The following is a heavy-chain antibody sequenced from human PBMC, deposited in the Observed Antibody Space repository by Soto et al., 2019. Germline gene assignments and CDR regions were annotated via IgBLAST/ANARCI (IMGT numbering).Heavy chain of an antibody. J-gene: IGHJ5*02. V-gene: IGHV4-39*01. Sequence: PSETLSLTCDVSGGSIDNSHSFWGWVRQPPGKGLEFIGSVYYSGCAYYSPSLKSRVTMSVDTSKMQVSLKLSSVTAADTAVYFCARGTPSPLIVRSSRGPWFDPWGQGTLVTVSS. CDR1: GGSIDNSHSF. D-gene: IGHD2-15*01. CDR2: VYYSGCA. CDR3: ARGTPSPLIVRSSRGPWFDP.